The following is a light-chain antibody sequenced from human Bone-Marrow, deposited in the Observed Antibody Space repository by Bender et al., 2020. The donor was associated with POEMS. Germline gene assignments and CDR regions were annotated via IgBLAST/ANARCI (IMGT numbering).Light chain of an antibody. CDR1: KLGYKY. V-gene: IGLV3-1*01. CDR3: QVWDSTTAHVV. Sequence: SYELTQPPSVSVSPGQTASITCSGDKLGYKYACWYQQKPGQSPVLVIYQDRKRPSGIPERFSGSNSGNTATLTISGTQAMDEADYYCQVWDSTTAHVVFGGGTKLTVL. CDR2: QDR. J-gene: IGLJ2*01.